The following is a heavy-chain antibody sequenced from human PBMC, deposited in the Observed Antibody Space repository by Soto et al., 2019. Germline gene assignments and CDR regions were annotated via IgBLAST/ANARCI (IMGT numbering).Heavy chain of an antibody. Sequence: QVQLVESGGGVVQPGRSLRLSCAASGFTFSSYGMHWVRQAPGKGLEWVAVISYDGSNKYYADSVKGRFTISRDNSKHTLYLQMNSLRAEDTAVYYCAKAGIAAAGTDGMDVWGQGTTVTVSS. CDR2: ISYDGSNK. D-gene: IGHD6-13*01. J-gene: IGHJ6*02. CDR3: AKAGIAAAGTDGMDV. CDR1: GFTFSSYG. V-gene: IGHV3-30*18.